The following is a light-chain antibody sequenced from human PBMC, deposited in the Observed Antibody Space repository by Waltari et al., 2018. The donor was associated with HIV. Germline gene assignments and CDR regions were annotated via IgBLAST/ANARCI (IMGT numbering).Light chain of an antibody. J-gene: IGLJ1*01. CDR2: EAT. Sequence: QSALTQPPSASGSPGQSVTISCTGTSSDAGGYNYVPWYQPHPGKAPTLMIYEATTRPSGVPGRFSGSKSGNTASLTVSGLQAEEEADYYCSSYAGSNNFVFGTGTKVTVL. CDR3: SSYAGSNNFV. V-gene: IGLV2-8*01. CDR1: SSDAGGYNY.